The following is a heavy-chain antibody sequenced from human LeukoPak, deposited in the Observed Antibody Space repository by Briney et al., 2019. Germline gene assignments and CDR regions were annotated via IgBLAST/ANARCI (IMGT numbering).Heavy chain of an antibody. CDR1: GYTFTSYA. CDR3: ARVMQRLTDAFDI. J-gene: IGHJ3*02. D-gene: IGHD6-25*01. V-gene: IGHV7-4-1*02. Sequence: ASVKVSCKASGYTFTSYAMNWVRQAPGQGLEWMGWINTNTGHPTYAQGFTGRFVFSWDTSVSTAYLQISSLKADDTAVYYCARVMQRLTDAFDIWGQGTMVTVSS. CDR2: INTNTGHP.